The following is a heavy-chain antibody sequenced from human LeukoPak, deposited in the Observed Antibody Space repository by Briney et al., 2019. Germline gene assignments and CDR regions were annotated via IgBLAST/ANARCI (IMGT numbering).Heavy chain of an antibody. CDR3: ARHKNYYGSGSSPGAFDI. V-gene: IGHV4-39*01. CDR2: IYYSGST. Sequence: SETLSLTCTVSGGSISSSSYYWGWIRQPPGKGLEWIGSIYYSGSTYYNPSLKSRVTISVDTSKNQFSLKLSSVTAADTAVYYCARHKNYYGSGSSPGAFDIWGQGTMVTVSS. CDR1: GGSISSSSYY. J-gene: IGHJ3*02. D-gene: IGHD3-10*01.